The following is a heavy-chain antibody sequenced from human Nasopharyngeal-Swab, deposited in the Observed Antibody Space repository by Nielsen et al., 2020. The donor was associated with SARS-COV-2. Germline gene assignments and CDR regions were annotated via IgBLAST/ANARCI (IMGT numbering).Heavy chain of an antibody. CDR3: ARLNNDAFDI. Sequence: SETLSLTCAVYGGSFSGYYWSWIRQPPGKGLEWIGEINHSGSTNYNPSLKSRVTISVDTSKNQFSLKLSPVTAADTAVYYCARLNNDAFDIWGQGTMVTVSS. V-gene: IGHV4-34*01. D-gene: IGHD2/OR15-2a*01. CDR1: GGSFSGYY. CDR2: INHSGST. J-gene: IGHJ3*02.